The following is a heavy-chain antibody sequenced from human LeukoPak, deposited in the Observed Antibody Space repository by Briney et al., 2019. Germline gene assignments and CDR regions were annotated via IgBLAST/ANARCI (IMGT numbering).Heavy chain of an antibody. CDR2: IYHSGRT. J-gene: IGHJ1*01. V-gene: IGHV4-39*01. D-gene: IGHD3-22*01. Sequence: PSETLSLTCSVSGDSFSRSDSYWDWLRQPQGRGLEWIGTIYHSGRTYYSPSLKSRVTMSVDPSNNQFSLNLRSVTAADTAVYYCARRRYYDGSGYLEWGQGTLLSVSS. CDR1: GDSFSRSDSY. CDR3: ARRRYYDGSGYLE.